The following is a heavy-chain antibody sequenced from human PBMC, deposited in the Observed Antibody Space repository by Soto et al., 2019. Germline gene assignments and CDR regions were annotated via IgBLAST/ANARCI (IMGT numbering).Heavy chain of an antibody. CDR2: INRDGSKK. V-gene: IGHV3-7*05. Sequence: EVQLEESGGDLVQPGGSLRLSCAASGFTLSAYWMTWVRQAPGKGLEWVANINRDGSKKSYLDSVRGRFTISRDNVGNSLYLQMDSLRADDTALYYCARDVSPWSSSVYLDAFDIWGQGTMVTVS. D-gene: IGHD6-13*01. J-gene: IGHJ3*02. CDR1: GFTLSAYW. CDR3: ARDVSPWSSSVYLDAFDI.